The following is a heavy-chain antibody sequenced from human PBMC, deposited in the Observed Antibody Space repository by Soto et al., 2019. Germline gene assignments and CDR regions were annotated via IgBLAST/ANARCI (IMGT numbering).Heavy chain of an antibody. V-gene: IGHV3-23*01. D-gene: IGHD2-2*01. CDR1: GFTFSIYA. CDR3: AKHGDCSSTSCYFDY. Sequence: SGGSLRLSCAASGFTFSIYAMNWVRQAPGKGLEWVSIISGSGGTTYYADSVKGRFTISRDNSKNTLYLQMNSLRAEDTAVYYCAKHGDCSSTSCYFDYWAQGTLVTVFS. J-gene: IGHJ4*02. CDR2: ISGSGGTT.